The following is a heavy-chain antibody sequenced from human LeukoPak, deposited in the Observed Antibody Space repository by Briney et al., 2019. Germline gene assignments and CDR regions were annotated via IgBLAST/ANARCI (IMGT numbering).Heavy chain of an antibody. V-gene: IGHV4-38-2*02. J-gene: IGHJ5*02. Sequence: SETLSLTCTVSGYSISSGYYWGWIRQPPGKGLEWIGEINHSGSTNYNPSLKSRVTISVDTSKNQFSLKLSSVTAADTAVYYCARRLAYYYGSGSYKVYNWFDPWGQGTLVTVSS. CDR1: GYSISSGYY. CDR2: INHSGST. CDR3: ARRLAYYYGSGSYKVYNWFDP. D-gene: IGHD3-10*01.